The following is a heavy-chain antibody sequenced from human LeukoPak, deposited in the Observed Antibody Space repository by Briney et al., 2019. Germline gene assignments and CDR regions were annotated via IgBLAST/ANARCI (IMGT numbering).Heavy chain of an antibody. D-gene: IGHD6-13*01. V-gene: IGHV4-59*12. CDR2: IYYSGGT. J-gene: IGHJ4*02. CDR3: AYSSSWYGVDY. Sequence: SETLSLTCTVSGGSISTYYWSWIRQPPGKGLEWIGYIYYSGGTNYNPSLKSRVTISVDTSKNQFSLKLSSVAAADTAVYYCAYSSSWYGVDYWGQGTLVTVSS. CDR1: GGSISTYY.